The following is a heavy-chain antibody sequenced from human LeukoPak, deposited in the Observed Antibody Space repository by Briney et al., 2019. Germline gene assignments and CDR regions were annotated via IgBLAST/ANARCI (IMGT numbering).Heavy chain of an antibody. J-gene: IGHJ4*02. CDR1: GFTFSSYA. Sequence: PGGSLRLSCAASGFTFSSYAMSWVRQAPGKGLEWVSAISGSGGSTYYADSVKGRFSISRDDSKKTVYLQMNSLRPEDTALYYCAKDSILDHWGQGTLVTVSS. V-gene: IGHV3-23*01. CDR3: AKDSILDH. CDR2: ISGSGGST.